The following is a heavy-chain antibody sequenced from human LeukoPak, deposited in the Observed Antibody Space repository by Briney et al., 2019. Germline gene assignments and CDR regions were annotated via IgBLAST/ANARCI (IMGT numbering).Heavy chain of an antibody. D-gene: IGHD1/OR15-1a*01. V-gene: IGHV4-4*07. J-gene: IGHJ4*02. CDR1: RGSISRHY. Sequence: TSETLSLTCTVSRGSISRHYWSWIRQPAGKGLEWIGRIYTSGTTNYNPSLKSRVTMSVDVSKNQFSLKLSSVTAADTAVYYCATGGEQYYDYWGQGTLVTVSS. CDR3: ATGGEQYYDY. CDR2: IYTSGTT.